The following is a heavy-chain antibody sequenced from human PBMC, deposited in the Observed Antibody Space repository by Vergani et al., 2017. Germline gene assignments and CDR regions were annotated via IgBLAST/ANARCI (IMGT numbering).Heavy chain of an antibody. J-gene: IGHJ4*02. D-gene: IGHD6-13*01. V-gene: IGHV1-18*01. CDR1: GFTFSSYG. Sequence: VQLLESGGGLVQPGGSLRLSCAASGFTFSSYGISWVRQAPGQGLEWMGWISAYNGNTNYAQKLQGRVTMTTDTSTSTAYMELRSLRSDDTAVYYCARGLVSDYWGQGTLVTVSS. CDR2: ISAYNGNT. CDR3: ARGLVSDY.